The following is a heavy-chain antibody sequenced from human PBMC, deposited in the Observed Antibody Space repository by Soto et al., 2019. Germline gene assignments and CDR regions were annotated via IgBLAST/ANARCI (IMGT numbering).Heavy chain of an antibody. Sequence: PGESLKISCAASGFTFSSYWMSWVRQAPGKGLEWVANIKQDGSEKYYVDSVKGRFTISRDNAKNSLYLRMNSLRAEDTAVYYCARGRTTGPDYYYYYMDVWGKGTTVTVSS. J-gene: IGHJ6*03. CDR2: IKQDGSEK. CDR1: GFTFSSYW. CDR3: ARGRTTGPDYYYYYMDV. V-gene: IGHV3-7*01. D-gene: IGHD1-1*01.